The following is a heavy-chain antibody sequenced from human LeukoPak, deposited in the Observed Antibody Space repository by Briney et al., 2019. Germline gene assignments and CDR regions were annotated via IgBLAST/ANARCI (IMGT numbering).Heavy chain of an antibody. D-gene: IGHD5-18*01. CDR3: ARTYGLWTYYYYYMDV. CDR2: INHSGST. V-gene: IGHV4-34*01. J-gene: IGHJ6*03. CDR1: GGSFSGYY. Sequence: SETLSLTCAVYGGSFSGYYWSWIRQPPGKGLEWIGEINHSGSTNYNPSLKSRVTISVDTSKNQFSLKLSSVTAEDTAVYYCARTYGLWTYYYYYMDVWGKGTTVTVSS.